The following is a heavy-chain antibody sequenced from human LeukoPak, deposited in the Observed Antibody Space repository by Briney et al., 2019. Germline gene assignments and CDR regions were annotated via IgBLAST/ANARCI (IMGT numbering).Heavy chain of an antibody. CDR1: GGSISSSSYY. V-gene: IGHV4-39*07. CDR2: IYYSGST. J-gene: IGHJ4*02. CDR3: ASRGYYYGVDY. D-gene: IGHD3-22*01. Sequence: LETLSLTCTVSGGSISSSSYYWGWIRQPPGKGLEWIGSIYYSGSTYYNPSLKSRVTISVDTSKNQFSLKLSSVTAAATAVYYCASRGYYYGVDYWGQGTLVTVSS.